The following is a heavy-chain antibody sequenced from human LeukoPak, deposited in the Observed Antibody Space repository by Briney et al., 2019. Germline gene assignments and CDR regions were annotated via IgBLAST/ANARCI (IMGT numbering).Heavy chain of an antibody. D-gene: IGHD3-3*01. Sequence: SETLSLTCTVSGGSISSSSYYWGWIRQPPGKGLEWIGSIYYSGSTYYNPSLKSRVTISVDTSKNQFSLKLSSVTAADTAMYYCARQWSNFWSEYWGQGTLVTVSS. V-gene: IGHV4-39*01. J-gene: IGHJ4*02. CDR2: IYYSGST. CDR1: GGSISSSSYY. CDR3: ARQWSNFWSEY.